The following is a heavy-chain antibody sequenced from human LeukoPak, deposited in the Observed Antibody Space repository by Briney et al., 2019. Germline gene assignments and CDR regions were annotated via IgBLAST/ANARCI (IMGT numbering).Heavy chain of an antibody. Sequence: PSETLSLTCAVYGGSFSGYYWSWIRQPPGKGLEWIGEINHSGSTNYNPSLKSRVTISVDTSKNQFSLKLSSVTAADTAVYYCARAHRRDGYSRTFDYWGQGTLVTVSS. J-gene: IGHJ4*02. CDR1: GGSFSGYY. CDR2: INHSGST. D-gene: IGHD4-4*01. CDR3: ARAHRRDGYSRTFDY. V-gene: IGHV4-34*01.